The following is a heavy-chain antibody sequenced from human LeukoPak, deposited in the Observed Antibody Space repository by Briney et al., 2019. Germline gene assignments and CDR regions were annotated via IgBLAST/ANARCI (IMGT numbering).Heavy chain of an antibody. CDR1: GFIFDNYA. Sequence: GGSLRLSCVASGFIFDNYAMAWVRQAPGKGLEWVSGISGSAERMYYADSVRGRFTISRDNSKNTLFLQLNSLRADDTAVYFCAKRDYPSPTDFYPLFDYWGQGALVTVPS. CDR2: ISGSAERM. J-gene: IGHJ4*02. CDR3: AKRDYPSPTDFYPLFDY. D-gene: IGHD3/OR15-3a*01. V-gene: IGHV3-23*01.